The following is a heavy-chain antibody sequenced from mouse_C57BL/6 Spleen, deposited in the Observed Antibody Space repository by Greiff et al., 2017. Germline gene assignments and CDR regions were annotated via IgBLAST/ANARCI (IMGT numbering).Heavy chain of an antibody. CDR1: GFNIKDDY. Sequence: VQLQQSGAELVRPGASVKLSCTASGFNIKDDYMHWVKQRPEQGLEWIGWIDPENGATEYASKFQGKATITADTSSNTAYLQLSSLTSEDTAVYYCTVPRYYYGSSYHFDYWGQGTTLTVSS. CDR3: TVPRYYYGSSYHFDY. V-gene: IGHV14-4*01. J-gene: IGHJ2*01. CDR2: IDPENGAT. D-gene: IGHD1-1*01.